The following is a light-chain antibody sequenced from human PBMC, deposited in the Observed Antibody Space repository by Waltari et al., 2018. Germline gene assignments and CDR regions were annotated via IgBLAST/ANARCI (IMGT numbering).Light chain of an antibody. V-gene: IGKV3-15*01. CDR2: RAS. CDR3: QQYLKWPLT. J-gene: IGKJ5*01. Sequence: EIVMTQSPATLSVSPGDRATLSCRASQSVSDALAWYQQIPGQAPRLLIYRASTRATGIPARFSGSGSGTEFTLTISSLQSEDFAVYSCQQYLKWPLTFGQGTRLE. CDR1: QSVSDA.